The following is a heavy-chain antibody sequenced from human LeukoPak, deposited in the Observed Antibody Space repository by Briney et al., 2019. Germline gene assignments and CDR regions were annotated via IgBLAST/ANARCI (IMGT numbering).Heavy chain of an antibody. J-gene: IGHJ4*02. D-gene: IGHD3-3*01. Sequence: ASVKVSCKASGYTFTSYYMHWVRQAPGQGLEWMGMINPSGGSTSCAQKFQGRVTMTRDTSTSTVYMELSSLRSEDTAVYYCARVASGYDFWSGLFDYWGQGTLVTVSS. CDR2: INPSGGST. V-gene: IGHV1-46*01. CDR3: ARVASGYDFWSGLFDY. CDR1: GYTFTSYY.